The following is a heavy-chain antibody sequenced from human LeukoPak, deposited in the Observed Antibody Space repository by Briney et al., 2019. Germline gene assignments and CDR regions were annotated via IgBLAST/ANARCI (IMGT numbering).Heavy chain of an antibody. D-gene: IGHD6-19*01. CDR2: IYHSGST. CDR1: GGSISSGGYS. CDR3: ARVKAVAGWFDP. V-gene: IGHV4-30-2*01. Sequence: SETLSLTCAVSGGSISSGGYSWSWIRQPPGKGLEWIGYIYHSGSTYYNPSLKSRVTISVDRSKNQFSLKLSSVTAADTAVNYCARVKAVAGWFDPWGQGTLVTVSS. J-gene: IGHJ5*02.